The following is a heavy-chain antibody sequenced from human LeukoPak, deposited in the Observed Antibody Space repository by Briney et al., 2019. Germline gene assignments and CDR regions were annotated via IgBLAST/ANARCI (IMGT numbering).Heavy chain of an antibody. J-gene: IGHJ4*02. Sequence: GGSLRLSCAASGFTFNNYGMHWVRQAPGKGLEWVAVISYDGSNKYYADSVKGRFTISRDNSKNTLYLQVNSLRAEDTAVYYCAKDWGTMIRGFDYWGQGTLVTVSS. V-gene: IGHV3-30*18. CDR1: GFTFNNYG. D-gene: IGHD3-10*01. CDR3: AKDWGTMIRGFDY. CDR2: ISYDGSNK.